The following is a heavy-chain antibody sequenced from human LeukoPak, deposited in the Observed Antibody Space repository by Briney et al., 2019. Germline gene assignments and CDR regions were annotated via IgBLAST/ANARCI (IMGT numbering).Heavy chain of an antibody. V-gene: IGHV3-7*01. D-gene: IGHD5-12*01. CDR3: ARRDGYDSVGY. CDR1: RFTFSSYW. CDR2: IHQHGSKE. J-gene: IGHJ4*02. Sequence: PGGSLRLSCAASRFTFSSYWMSWVRQAPGKGLEWVANIHQHGSKENYLDSVKGRFTISRDNAKNSLYLQMNSLRAEDTAVYYCARRDGYDSVGYWGQGTLVTVSS.